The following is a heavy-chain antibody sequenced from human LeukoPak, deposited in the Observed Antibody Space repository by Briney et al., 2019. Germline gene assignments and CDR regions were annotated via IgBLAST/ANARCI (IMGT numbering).Heavy chain of an antibody. CDR2: INPNSGGT. D-gene: IGHD6-13*01. CDR1: GYTFTGYY. Sequence: GASVKVSCKASGYTFTGYYMHWVRQAPGQGLEWMGWINPNSGGTNYAQKFQGRVTMTRDTSISTAYMELSRLRSDDTAVYYCARGGGSTWTQRGYFHPWGQGTLVTVSS. J-gene: IGHJ1*01. V-gene: IGHV1-2*02. CDR3: ARGGGSTWTQRGYFHP.